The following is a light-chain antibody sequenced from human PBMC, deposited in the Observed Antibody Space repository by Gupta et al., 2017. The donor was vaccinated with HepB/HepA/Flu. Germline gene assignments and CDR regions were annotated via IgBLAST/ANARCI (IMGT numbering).Light chain of an antibody. V-gene: IGKV4-1*01. CDR2: WAS. CDR1: QNILLSSHNKKY. CDR3: QQYYTPPFT. Sequence: DIVMTQSPDSLAVSLGERATINCKSSQNILLSSHNKKYLAWYQQKSGQPPKLLIYWASTRESGVPARFSGSGSGTDFNLTISSLQAEDVAVYHCQQYYTPPFTFGGGTKVEIK. J-gene: IGKJ4*01.